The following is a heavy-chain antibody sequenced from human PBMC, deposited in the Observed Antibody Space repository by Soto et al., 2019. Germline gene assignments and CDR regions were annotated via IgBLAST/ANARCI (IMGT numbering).Heavy chain of an antibody. CDR3: ATAPPITMIVVVKRYFQH. Sequence: ASVKVSCKVSGYTLTELSMHWVRQAPGKGFEWMGGFDPEDGETIYAQKFQGRVTMTEDTSTDTAYMELSSLRSEDTAVYYCATAPPITMIVVVKRYFQHWGQGTLVTSPQ. D-gene: IGHD3-22*01. CDR1: GYTLTELS. V-gene: IGHV1-24*01. CDR2: FDPEDGET. J-gene: IGHJ1*01.